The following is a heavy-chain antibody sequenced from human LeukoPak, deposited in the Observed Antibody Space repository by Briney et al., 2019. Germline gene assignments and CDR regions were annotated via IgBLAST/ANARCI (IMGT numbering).Heavy chain of an antibody. CDR3: TRDRPHDLVGANTPLS. CDR2: IRSKAYGGTT. Sequence: GGSLRLSCTASGFTFGDYAMSWFRQAPGKGLEWVGFIRSKAYGGTTEYAASVKGRFTISRDDSKSIAYLQMNSLKTEDTAVYYCTRDRPHDLVGANTPLSWGQGTLVTVSS. D-gene: IGHD1-26*01. CDR1: GFTFGDYA. J-gene: IGHJ4*02. V-gene: IGHV3-49*03.